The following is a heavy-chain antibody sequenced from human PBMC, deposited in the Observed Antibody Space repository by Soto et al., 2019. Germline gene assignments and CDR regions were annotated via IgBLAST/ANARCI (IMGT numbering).Heavy chain of an antibody. J-gene: IGHJ4*02. V-gene: IGHV1-69*13. CDR2: IIPIFGTA. D-gene: IGHD6-19*01. CDR3: ARDFTVAGIEYYFDY. CDR1: GGTFSSYA. Sequence: SVKLSCEASGGTFSSYAISWLRQAPGQGLEWMGGIIPIFGTANYAQKFQGRVTITADESTSTAYMELSSLRSEDTAVYYCARDFTVAGIEYYFDYWGQGTLVTVSS.